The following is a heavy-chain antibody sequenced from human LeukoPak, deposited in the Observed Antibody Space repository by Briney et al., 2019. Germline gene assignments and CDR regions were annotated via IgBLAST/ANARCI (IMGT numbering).Heavy chain of an antibody. CDR1: GGTFSSYA. Sequence: GASVKVSCKASGGTFSSYAISWVRQAPGQGLEWMGRIIPIFGTANYAQKFQGRVTITADESTSTAYMELSSLRSEDTAVYYCARVLSHVCFRRGGDCYSPFQHWGQGTLVTVSS. V-gene: IGHV1-69*13. CDR3: ARVLSHVCFRRGGDCYSPFQH. D-gene: IGHD2-21*01. J-gene: IGHJ1*01. CDR2: IIPIFGTA.